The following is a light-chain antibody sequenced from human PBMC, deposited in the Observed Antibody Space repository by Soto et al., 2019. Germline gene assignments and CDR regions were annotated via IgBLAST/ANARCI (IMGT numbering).Light chain of an antibody. Sequence: EIMLTQSPGALYLSPEERATLSSRASESVSSIYVAWYQQKPGQAPTRLIYGASTRATGIPDRFSGSGSGTDFTLTIDRLEPEDFAVYYCQQSLNPKTFGQGTKVDIK. CDR1: ESVSSIY. CDR2: GAS. J-gene: IGKJ1*01. CDR3: QQSLNPKT. V-gene: IGKV3-20*01.